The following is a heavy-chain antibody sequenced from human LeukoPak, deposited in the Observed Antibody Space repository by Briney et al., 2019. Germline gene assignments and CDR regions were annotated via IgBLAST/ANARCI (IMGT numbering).Heavy chain of an antibody. V-gene: IGHV3-23*01. J-gene: IGHJ4*02. CDR3: AKDYSDYDFWSGYFPVDY. CDR1: GFSFSTTW. CDR2: ISGSGGST. D-gene: IGHD3-3*01. Sequence: GGSLRLSCAASGFSFSTTWMHWVRQAPGKGLEWVSAISGSGGSTYYADSVKGRFTISRDNSKNTLYLQMNSLRAEDTAVYYCAKDYSDYDFWSGYFPVDYWGQGTLVTVSS.